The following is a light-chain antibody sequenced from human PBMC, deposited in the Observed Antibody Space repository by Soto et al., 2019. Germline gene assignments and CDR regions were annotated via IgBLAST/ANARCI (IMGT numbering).Light chain of an antibody. CDR1: QSVSRY. J-gene: IGKJ4*01. Sequence: EIVLTQSPATLSLSPGERATLSCRASQSVSRYLAWYQQKPGQAPRLLIYDASNRATGIPARFSGSGSGTDFTLTISSLEPEDFAVYYCQQYGVSPTFGGGTKVDI. V-gene: IGKV3-11*01. CDR3: QQYGVSPT. CDR2: DAS.